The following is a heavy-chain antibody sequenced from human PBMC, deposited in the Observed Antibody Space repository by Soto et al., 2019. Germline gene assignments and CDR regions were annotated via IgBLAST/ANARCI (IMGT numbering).Heavy chain of an antibody. CDR3: AKDATGTTPAYYFDF. Sequence: GGSLRLSCAASGFTFSSYWMSWVRQAPGKGLEWVSSISDSGGGTYYADSTQGRFTISRDNSKNTLYLQMNSLRAEDTAVFYCAKDATGTTPAYYFDFWGHGTLVTVSS. J-gene: IGHJ4*01. V-gene: IGHV3-23*01. D-gene: IGHD1-7*01. CDR1: GFTFSSYW. CDR2: ISDSGGGT.